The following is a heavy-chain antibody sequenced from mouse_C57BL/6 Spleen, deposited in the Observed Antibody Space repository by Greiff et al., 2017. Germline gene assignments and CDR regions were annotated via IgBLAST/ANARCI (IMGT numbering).Heavy chain of an antibody. CDR2: IDPSDSET. CDR3: ARSAQATVPWFAY. V-gene: IGHV1-52*01. J-gene: IGHJ3*01. Sequence: QVQLQQPGAELVRPGSSVKLSCKASGYTFTSYWMHWVKQRPIQGLEWIGNIDPSDSETHYNQKFKDKATLTVDKSSSTTYMQLSSLTADDSAVYSCARSAQATVPWFAYWGQGTLVTVSA. CDR1: GYTFTSYW. D-gene: IGHD3-2*02.